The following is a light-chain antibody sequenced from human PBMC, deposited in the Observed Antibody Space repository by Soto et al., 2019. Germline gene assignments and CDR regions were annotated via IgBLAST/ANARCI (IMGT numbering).Light chain of an antibody. Sequence: QSVLTQPPSASGTPGQRVTISCSGSISNIGSNDVNWYQHLPGTAPKLLIYGDNNRPSGVPDRFSGSKSGTSASLAITRLQAEDEADYYCQSYDISLHNYVFGAGTKVTVL. CDR3: QSYDISLHNYV. CDR2: GDN. CDR1: ISNIGSND. J-gene: IGLJ1*01. V-gene: IGLV1-40*01.